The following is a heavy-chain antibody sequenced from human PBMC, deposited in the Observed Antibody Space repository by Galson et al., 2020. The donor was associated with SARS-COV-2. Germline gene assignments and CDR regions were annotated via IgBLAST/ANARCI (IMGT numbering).Heavy chain of an antibody. Sequence: SETLSLTCAVYGGSFSGHYWSWIRQPPGKGLEWIGEINHSGSTNYIPSLKSRVTISVDTSKNQFSLMLSSVTAADTAVYYWARGLRGDCGGGNCYLLDYWGQGTLVTVSS. CDR1: GGSFSGHY. D-gene: IGHD2-15*01. J-gene: IGHJ4*02. CDR2: INHSGST. CDR3: ARGLRGDCGGGNCYLLDY. V-gene: IGHV4-34*01.